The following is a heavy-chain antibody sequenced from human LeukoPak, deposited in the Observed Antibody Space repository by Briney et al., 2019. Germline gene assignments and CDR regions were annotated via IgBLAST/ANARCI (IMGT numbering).Heavy chain of an antibody. CDR3: AQEYDSWSGLTDY. CDR1: GGSFSGYY. Sequence: SETLSLTCTVSGGSFSGYYWSWIRQPAGKGLEWIGRIYTSGYTNYNPSLKSRVTMSVDTPKNQFSLKLSSVTAADTAVYYCAQEYDSWSGLTDYWGQRTLVTVSS. CDR2: IYTSGYT. V-gene: IGHV4-4*07. D-gene: IGHD3-3*01. J-gene: IGHJ4*02.